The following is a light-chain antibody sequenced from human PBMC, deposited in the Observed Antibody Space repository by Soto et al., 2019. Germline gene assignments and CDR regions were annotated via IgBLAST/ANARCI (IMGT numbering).Light chain of an antibody. Sequence: EIVMTQSPATLSVSPGERATLSCTASQSVSTNLAWYQQKPGQAPRLLVYGASTRATGIPARFSGSGSGTEFTLTISSLQSEDFAIYYCQQYHNWPPWTCGQGTKVEIK. CDR2: GAS. CDR3: QQYHNWPPWT. CDR1: QSVSTN. J-gene: IGKJ1*01. V-gene: IGKV3-15*01.